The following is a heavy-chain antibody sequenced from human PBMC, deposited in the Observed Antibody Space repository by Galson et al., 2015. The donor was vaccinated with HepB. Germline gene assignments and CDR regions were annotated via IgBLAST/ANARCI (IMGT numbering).Heavy chain of an antibody. Sequence: SLRLSCAASGFTFSRYSMNWVRQAPGKGLEWVSSISSSSSYIYYADSVKGRFTISRDNAKNSLYLQMNSLRAEDTAVYYCARDQVKVGLGFDYWGQGTLVTVSS. CDR2: ISSSSSYI. CDR1: GFTFSRYS. V-gene: IGHV3-21*01. J-gene: IGHJ4*02. D-gene: IGHD3-22*01. CDR3: ARDQVKVGLGFDY.